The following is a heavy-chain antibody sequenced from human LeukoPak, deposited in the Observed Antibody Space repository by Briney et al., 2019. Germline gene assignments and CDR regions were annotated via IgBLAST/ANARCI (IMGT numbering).Heavy chain of an antibody. D-gene: IGHD2-2*01. V-gene: IGHV4-38-2*01. J-gene: IGHJ3*02. CDR3: ARAACSSTSCYALGAFDI. Sequence: SETLSLTCAVSGYSISSGYYWGWLRQPPGKGLEWIGSIYHSGSTYYNPSLKSRVTISVDTSKNQFSLKLSSVTAADTAVYYCARAACSSTSCYALGAFDIWGQGTMVTVSS. CDR2: IYHSGST. CDR1: GYSISSGYY.